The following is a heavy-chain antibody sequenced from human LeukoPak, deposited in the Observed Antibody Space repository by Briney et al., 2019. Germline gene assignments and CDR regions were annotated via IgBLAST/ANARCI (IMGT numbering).Heavy chain of an antibody. V-gene: IGHV4-61*02. CDR3: ARVKWELLAGPFEY. D-gene: IGHD1-26*01. CDR2: LYSSGTT. J-gene: IGHJ4*02. Sequence: SQSLSLTCTVSGDSISSGSYYWSWIRQPAGKGLEWIGRLYSSGTTNYNPSLKSRVSMSVDTSKNQFSLMLSSVTAADTAVYYCARVKWELLAGPFEYWGQGTLVTVSS. CDR1: GDSISSGSYY.